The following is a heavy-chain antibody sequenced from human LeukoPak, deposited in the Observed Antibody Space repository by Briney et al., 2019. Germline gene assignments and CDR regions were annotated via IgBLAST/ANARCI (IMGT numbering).Heavy chain of an antibody. J-gene: IGHJ6*03. CDR1: GFTFSSYA. CDR3: ARDQTDCSSTSCYRRYYYYYYYMGV. V-gene: IGHV3-30*01. D-gene: IGHD2-2*01. CDR2: MSYDGSNE. Sequence: GGSLRLSCAASGFTFSSYALHWVRQAPGKGLEWVALMSYDGSNEYYADSVRGRFTISRDNSKNTLYLQMNSLRAEDTAVYYCARDQTDCSSTSCYRRYYYYYYYMGVWGKGTTVTVSS.